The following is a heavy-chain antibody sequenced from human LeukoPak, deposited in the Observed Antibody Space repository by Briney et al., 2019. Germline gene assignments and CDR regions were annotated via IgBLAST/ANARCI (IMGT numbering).Heavy chain of an antibody. Sequence: SQTLSLTCAISGDSVSSNSAAWNWIRQSPSRGLEWLGRTYYRSKWYNDYAVSVKSRITINPDTSKNQFSLQLNSVTPEDTAVYYCARRRDLGSGSYYMKYNWFDPWGQGTLVTVSS. V-gene: IGHV6-1*01. CDR1: GDSVSSNSAA. J-gene: IGHJ5*02. D-gene: IGHD3-10*02. CDR2: TYYRSKWYN. CDR3: ARRRDLGSGSYYMKYNWFDP.